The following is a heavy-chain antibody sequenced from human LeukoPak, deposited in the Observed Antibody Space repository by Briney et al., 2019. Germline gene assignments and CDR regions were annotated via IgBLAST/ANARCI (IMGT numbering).Heavy chain of an antibody. Sequence: ASVKVSCKASGGTFSSYTFNWVRQAPGQGLEWMGRIIPIRGVTNYSQKFQGRVTITADTSTSTVYMELSSLRSEDTAVYYCARDLVEPSYYYYGMDVWGQGTTVTVSS. V-gene: IGHV1-69*04. CDR1: GGTFSSYT. D-gene: IGHD2-21*01. CDR3: ARDLVEPSYYYYGMDV. CDR2: IIPIRGVT. J-gene: IGHJ6*02.